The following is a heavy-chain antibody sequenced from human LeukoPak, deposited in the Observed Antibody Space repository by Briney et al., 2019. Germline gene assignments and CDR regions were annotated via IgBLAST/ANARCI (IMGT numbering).Heavy chain of an antibody. Sequence: SETLSLTCSVSGGSISTTTYYWGWIRQPPGKGLEWIGTIYYSGSTYYNPSLQSRVTMSVDTSKNQFSLKPSSVTAADTALYFCAGLLNGGVSHWFDPWGQGTLVTVSS. J-gene: IGHJ5*02. CDR3: AGLLNGGVSHWFDP. CDR2: IYYSGST. CDR1: GGSISTTTYY. V-gene: IGHV4-39*01. D-gene: IGHD7-27*01.